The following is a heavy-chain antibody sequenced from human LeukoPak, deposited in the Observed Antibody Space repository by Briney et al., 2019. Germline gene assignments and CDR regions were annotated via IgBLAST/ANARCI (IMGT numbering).Heavy chain of an antibody. Sequence: GGSLRLSCAASGFTFSSYVMHWVRQAPGKGLEWVAVIWYDGSNKYYADSVKGRFTISRDNSKNTLYLQMNSLRAEDTAVYYCARGGIQSDYFDYWGQGTLVTVSS. V-gene: IGHV3-33*01. J-gene: IGHJ4*02. CDR2: IWYDGSNK. D-gene: IGHD1-26*01. CDR1: GFTFSSYV. CDR3: ARGGIQSDYFDY.